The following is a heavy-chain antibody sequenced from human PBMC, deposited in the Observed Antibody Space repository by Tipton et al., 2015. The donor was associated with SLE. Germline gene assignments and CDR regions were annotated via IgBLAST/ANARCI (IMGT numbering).Heavy chain of an antibody. V-gene: IGHV6-1*01. CDR3: ARGFLYDGFQV. CDR2: TYYMSKWYN. D-gene: IGHD2-2*02. Sequence: GLVKPSQTLSLTCAISGDSVSSNSAAWSWIRQSPSRGLEWLGRTYYMSKWYNDYAVSVKSRIIINPDTSKNQFSLQLTSVTPEDTAVYYCARGFLYDGFQVWVQGTLVTVSS. J-gene: IGHJ1*01. CDR1: GDSVSSNSAA.